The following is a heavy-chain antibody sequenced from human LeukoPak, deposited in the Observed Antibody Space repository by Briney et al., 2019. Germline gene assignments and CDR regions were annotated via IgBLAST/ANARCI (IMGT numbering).Heavy chain of an antibody. CDR1: GYSFTGYY. CDR3: ARGKQLVRNNWFDP. V-gene: IGHV1-2*02. J-gene: IGHJ5*02. Sequence: ASVKVSCKASGYSFTGYYMHWVRQAPGQGLEWMGWINPDTGGTNYAQKFQGRVTMTRDTSISTAYMELSRLRSDDTAVYYCARGKQLVRNNWFDPWGQGTLVTVSS. CDR2: INPDTGGT. D-gene: IGHD6-13*01.